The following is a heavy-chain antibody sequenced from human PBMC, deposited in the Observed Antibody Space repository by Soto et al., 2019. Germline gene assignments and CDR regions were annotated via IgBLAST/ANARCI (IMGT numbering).Heavy chain of an antibody. CDR3: AGSPRVRSSGYLFTDY. CDR2: IIPIFGTA. D-gene: IGHD3-22*01. CDR1: GGTFSSYA. V-gene: IGHV1-69*13. J-gene: IGHJ4*02. Sequence: GASVKVSCKASGGTFSSYAISWVRRAPGQGLEWMGGIIPIFGTANYAQKFQGRVTITADESTSTAYMELSSLRSEDTAVYYCAGSPRVRSSGYLFTDYWGQGTLVTVSS.